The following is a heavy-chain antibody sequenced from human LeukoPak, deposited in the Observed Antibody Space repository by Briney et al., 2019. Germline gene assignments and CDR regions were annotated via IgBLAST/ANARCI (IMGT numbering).Heavy chain of an antibody. J-gene: IGHJ4*02. CDR1: GGSISSYY. D-gene: IGHD3-10*01. CDR3: ARAWNHYGSGSWLDY. V-gene: IGHV4-59*08. CDR2: IYYSGST. Sequence: SETLSLTCAVSGGSISSYYWSWIRQPPGKGLEWIGYIYYSGSTYYNPSLKSRVTISVDTSKNQFSLKLSSVTAADTAVYYCARAWNHYGSGSWLDYWGQGTLVTVSS.